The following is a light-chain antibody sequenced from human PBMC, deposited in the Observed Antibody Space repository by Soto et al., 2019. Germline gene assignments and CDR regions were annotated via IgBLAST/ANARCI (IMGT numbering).Light chain of an antibody. Sequence: QSALTQPPSASGSPGQSVTISCTGTSSDVGGYNYVSWYQQHPGKAPKLMIYEVSKRPSGVPDRFSASKSDNTASLTVSGLQAEDEADYYCSSYSGSYTHVVFGGGTQLTVL. J-gene: IGLJ2*01. CDR2: EVS. V-gene: IGLV2-8*01. CDR3: SSYSGSYTHVV. CDR1: SSDVGGYNY.